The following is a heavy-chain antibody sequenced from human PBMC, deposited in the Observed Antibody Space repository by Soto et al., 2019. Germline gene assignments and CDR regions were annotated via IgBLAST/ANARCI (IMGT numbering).Heavy chain of an antibody. CDR2: ISSSGSTI. D-gene: IGHD6-19*01. Sequence: GGSLRLSCAASGFTFSDYYMSWIRQAPGKGLEWVSYISSSGSTIYYADSVKGRFTISRDNAKNSLYLQMNSLRAEDTAVYYCASSPPKVAGTLDYWGQGTLVTVSS. V-gene: IGHV3-11*01. CDR1: GFTFSDYY. CDR3: ASSPPKVAGTLDY. J-gene: IGHJ4*02.